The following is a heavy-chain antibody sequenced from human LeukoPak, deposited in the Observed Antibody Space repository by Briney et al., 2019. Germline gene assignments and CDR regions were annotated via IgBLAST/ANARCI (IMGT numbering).Heavy chain of an antibody. V-gene: IGHV4-4*09. CDR1: GVSINTYY. D-gene: IGHD1-26*01. CDR2: IYNGGNT. J-gene: IGHJ4*02. Sequence: TSETLSLTCTVSGVSINTYYASWIRQAPGKGLEFIGFIYNGGNTNYNPSLKSRATISVDTSNNQFSLRLTSVTAADTAMYYCAAGPWELDFWRQGTLVTVSS. CDR3: AAGPWELDF.